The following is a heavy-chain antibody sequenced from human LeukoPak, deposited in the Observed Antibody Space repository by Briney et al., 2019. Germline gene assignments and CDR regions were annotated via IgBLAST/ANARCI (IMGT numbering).Heavy chain of an antibody. CDR2: IRVDGNEK. Sequence: PGGSLRLSCAASGFTFSNYWMSWLRQAPGKGLEWVANIRVDGNEKYYVDSVKGRFTISRDNAQNSLYLQMNSLRAEDTALYYCAKTRDFSIAAAVDYWGQGTLVTVSS. CDR3: AKTRDFSIAAAVDY. V-gene: IGHV3-7*03. J-gene: IGHJ4*02. D-gene: IGHD6-13*01. CDR1: GFTFSNYW.